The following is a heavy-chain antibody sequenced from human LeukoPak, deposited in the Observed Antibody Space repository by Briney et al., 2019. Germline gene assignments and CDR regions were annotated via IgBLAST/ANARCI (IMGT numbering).Heavy chain of an antibody. Sequence: GGSLRLSCAASGFTYSDAYMSWVRQAPGKGLEWVGRIRSKSDGGATHYAVPVKGRVTISRDDSKGMLYLQINSLNTEDTAVYYCSKETSSVSSDSEYEFYNYYMDVWGKGTLITVSS. J-gene: IGHJ6*03. V-gene: IGHV3-15*01. CDR1: GFTYSDAY. CDR3: SKETSSVSSDSEYEFYNYYMDV. D-gene: IGHD6-6*01. CDR2: IRSKSDGGAT.